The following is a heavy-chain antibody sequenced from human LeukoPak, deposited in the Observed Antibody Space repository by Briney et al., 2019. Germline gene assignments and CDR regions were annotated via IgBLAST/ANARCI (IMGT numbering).Heavy chain of an antibody. V-gene: IGHV3-9*01. Sequence: GGSLRLSCAASGFTFDDYAMHWVRQAPGKGLEWVSGISWNSGSIGYADSVKGRFTISRDNAKNSLYLQMNSLRAEDTAVYYCARGFEGPSLDYWGQGTLVTVSS. CDR1: GFTFDDYA. D-gene: IGHD3-10*01. CDR2: ISWNSGSI. J-gene: IGHJ4*02. CDR3: ARGFEGPSLDY.